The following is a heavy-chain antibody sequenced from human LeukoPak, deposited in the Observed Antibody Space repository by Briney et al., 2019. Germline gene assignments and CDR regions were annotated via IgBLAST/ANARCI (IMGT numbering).Heavy chain of an antibody. J-gene: IGHJ4*02. D-gene: IGHD2-15*01. CDR1: GFPFSSYP. V-gene: IGHV3-23*01. Sequence: GGSLTLPCAASGFPFSSYPMSWPRQSPGKGLEGVSDISGSGGSTYYADSVKGRFTISRDNSKNTLYLQMNSLRAEDTAVYYCAKDPVVVAATHDYWGQGTLVTVSS. CDR2: ISGSGGST. CDR3: AKDPVVVAATHDY.